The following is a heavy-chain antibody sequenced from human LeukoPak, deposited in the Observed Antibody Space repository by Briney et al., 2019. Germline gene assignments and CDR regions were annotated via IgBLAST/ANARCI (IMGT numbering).Heavy chain of an antibody. J-gene: IGHJ4*02. CDR1: GYTFTGYY. Sequence: GASVKVSCKASGYTFTGYYMHWVRQAPGQGLEWMGWINPNSGGTNYAQKFQGRVTMTRDTSISTAYMELSRLRSDDTTVYYCARVAVDSSGYYLYYFDYWGQGTLVTVSS. V-gene: IGHV1-2*02. CDR3: ARVAVDSSGYYLYYFDY. D-gene: IGHD3-22*01. CDR2: INPNSGGT.